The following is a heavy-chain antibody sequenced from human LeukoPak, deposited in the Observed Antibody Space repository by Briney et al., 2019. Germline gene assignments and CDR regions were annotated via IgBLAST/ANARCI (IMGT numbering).Heavy chain of an antibody. CDR2: IYYSGST. CDR3: ARGPPYSGSYSRFDP. Sequence: PSETLSLTRTVSGGSISSYYWSWIRQPPGKGLEWIGYIYYSGSTNYNPSLKSRVTISVDTSKNQFSLKLSSVTAEDTAVYYCARGPPYSGSYSRFDPWGQGTLVTVSS. CDR1: GGSISSYY. D-gene: IGHD1-26*01. V-gene: IGHV4-59*01. J-gene: IGHJ5*02.